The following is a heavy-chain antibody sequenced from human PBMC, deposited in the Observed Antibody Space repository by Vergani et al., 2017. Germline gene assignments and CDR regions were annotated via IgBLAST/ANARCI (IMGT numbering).Heavy chain of an antibody. CDR3: ARARRFGIAAAARVWFDP. CDR1: GGSFSGYY. V-gene: IGHV4-34*01. D-gene: IGHD6-13*01. Sequence: QVQLQQWGAGLLKPSETLSLTCAVYGGSFSGYYWSWIRQPPGKGLEWIGEINHSGSTNYNPSLKSRVTISVDTSKNQFSLKLSYVTAADTAVYYCARARRFGIAAAARVWFDPWGQGTLVTVSS. J-gene: IGHJ5*02. CDR2: INHSGST.